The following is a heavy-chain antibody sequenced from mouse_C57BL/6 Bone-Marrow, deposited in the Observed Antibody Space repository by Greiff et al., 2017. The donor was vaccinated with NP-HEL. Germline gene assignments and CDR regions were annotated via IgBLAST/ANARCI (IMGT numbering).Heavy chain of an antibody. CDR1: GFTFSSYA. CDR2: ISDGGSYT. D-gene: IGHD1-1*01. Sequence: EVQVVESGGGLVKPGGSLKLSCAASGFTFSSYAMSWVRQTPEKRLEWVATISDGGSYTYYPDNVKGRFTISRDNAKNNLYLQMSHLKSEDTAMYYCARVDYYGSPYAMDYWGQGTSVTVSS. J-gene: IGHJ4*01. V-gene: IGHV5-4*01. CDR3: ARVDYYGSPYAMDY.